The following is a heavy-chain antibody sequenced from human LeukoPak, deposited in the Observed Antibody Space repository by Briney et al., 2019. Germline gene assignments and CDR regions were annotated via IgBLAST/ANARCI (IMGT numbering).Heavy chain of an antibody. CDR1: EFNFFSYG. Sequence: GSLRLSCVSSEFNFFSYGMHWVRQAPGKGLVWVSRIFTDGITTSYADSVKGRFTISRDNAKNTLYLEMKSLRVEDTAVYYCARELPREVTLDYWGQGTLVTVSP. CDR3: ARELPREVTLDY. V-gene: IGHV3-74*01. D-gene: IGHD2-21*02. CDR2: IFTDGITT. J-gene: IGHJ4*01.